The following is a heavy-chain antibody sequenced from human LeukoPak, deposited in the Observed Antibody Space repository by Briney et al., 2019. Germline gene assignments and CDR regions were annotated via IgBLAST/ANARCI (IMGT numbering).Heavy chain of an antibody. J-gene: IGHJ3*02. CDR1: GGSFSGYY. CDR3: ARSGIAIFGVVPFDI. D-gene: IGHD3-3*01. V-gene: IGHV4-34*01. CDR2: INHSGST. Sequence: KPSETLSLTCAVYGGSFSGYYWSWIRQPPGKGLEWIGEINHSGSTNYNPSLKSRVTISVDTSKNQFSLKLSSVTAADTAVYYCARSGIAIFGVVPFDIWGQGTMVTVSS.